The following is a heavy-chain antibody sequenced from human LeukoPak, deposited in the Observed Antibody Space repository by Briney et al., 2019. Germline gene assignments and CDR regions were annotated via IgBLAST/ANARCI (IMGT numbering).Heavy chain of an antibody. CDR2: IWYDGSNK. D-gene: IGHD1-26*01. CDR3: ARRGISGSFYFDY. V-gene: IGHV3-33*01. CDR1: GFTFSSYG. Sequence: PGGSLRLSCAASGFTFSSYGMHWVRQAPGKGLEWVAVIWYDGSNKYYADSVKGRFTISRDNSKNTLYLQMNSLRAEDTAVYYCARRGISGSFYFDYWGQGTLVTVSS. J-gene: IGHJ4*02.